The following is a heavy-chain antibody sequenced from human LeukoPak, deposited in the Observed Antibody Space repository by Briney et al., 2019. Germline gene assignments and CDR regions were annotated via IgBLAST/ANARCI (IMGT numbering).Heavy chain of an antibody. J-gene: IGHJ3*02. D-gene: IGHD3-3*01. Sequence: PSETLSLTCAVYGGSFSGYYWSWIRQPPGKGLEWIGEINHSGSTNYNPSLKSRVTISVDTSKNQFSLKLSSVTAADTAVYYCARRAVTIFGVVIIRDAFDIWGQGTMVTVSS. CDR2: INHSGST. CDR3: ARRAVTIFGVVIIRDAFDI. CDR1: GGSFSGYY. V-gene: IGHV4-34*01.